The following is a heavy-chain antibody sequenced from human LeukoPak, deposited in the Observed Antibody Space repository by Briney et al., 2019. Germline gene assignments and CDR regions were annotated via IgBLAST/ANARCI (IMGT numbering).Heavy chain of an antibody. J-gene: IGHJ6*03. D-gene: IGHD6-13*01. CDR1: GYTFTSYG. Sequence: ASVKVSCKASGYTFTSYGISWVRQAPGQGLEWMGWISAYNGNTNYAQKLQGRVTMTTDTSTSTAYMELRSLRSDDTAVYYCASGYSSSWYPSPYYYYYYMDVWGKGTTVTVSS. V-gene: IGHV1-18*01. CDR3: ASGYSSSWYPSPYYYYYYMDV. CDR2: ISAYNGNT.